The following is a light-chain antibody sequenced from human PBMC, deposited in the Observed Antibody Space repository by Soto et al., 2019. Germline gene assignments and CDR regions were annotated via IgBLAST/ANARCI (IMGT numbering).Light chain of an antibody. CDR3: QTWGTGIRV. CDR1: SGHSSYA. V-gene: IGLV4-69*01. Sequence: QPVLTQSPSASASLGASVKLTCTLSSGHSSYAIAWHQQQPEKGPRYLMKLNSDGSHSKGDGIPDRFSGSSSGAERYLTICCLQSKVESDYSCQTWGTGIRVFGSGTKLTVL. CDR2: LNSDGSH. J-gene: IGLJ1*01.